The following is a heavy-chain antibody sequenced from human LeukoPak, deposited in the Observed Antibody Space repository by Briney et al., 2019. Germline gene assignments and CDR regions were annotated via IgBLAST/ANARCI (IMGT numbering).Heavy chain of an antibody. CDR3: ARDKIGHDY. CDR2: ISGSGGST. J-gene: IGHJ4*02. CDR1: GFTFSSYA. Sequence: GGSLRLSCAASGFTFSSYAMSWVRQAPGKGLEWVSAISGSGGSTYYADSVKGWFTISRDNSKNSLYLQMNSLRAEDTAVYYCARDKIGHDYWGQGTLVTVSS. V-gene: IGHV3-23*01. D-gene: IGHD3-22*01.